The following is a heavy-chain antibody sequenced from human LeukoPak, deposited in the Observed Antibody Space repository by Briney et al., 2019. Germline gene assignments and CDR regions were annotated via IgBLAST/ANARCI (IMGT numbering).Heavy chain of an antibody. D-gene: IGHD3-22*01. Sequence: SETLSLTCTVSGGSISIISYYWGWIRQPPGKGLEWIGSIFYSGSTYYNQSLKSRVTISVDTSKNQFPLRLSSVTAADTVVYYCAREHYGFFYDSSGYYPEDWGQGTLVTVSS. CDR2: IFYSGST. CDR1: GGSISIISYY. J-gene: IGHJ4*02. V-gene: IGHV4-39*06. CDR3: AREHYGFFYDSSGYYPED.